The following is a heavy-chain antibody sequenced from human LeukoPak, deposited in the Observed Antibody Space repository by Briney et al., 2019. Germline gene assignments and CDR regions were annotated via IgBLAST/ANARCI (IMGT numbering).Heavy chain of an antibody. CDR2: IYYSGST. CDR3: ARETGSGIMDV. D-gene: IGHD3-10*01. J-gene: IGHJ6*04. V-gene: IGHV4-39*07. Sequence: PSETLSLTCTVSGGSISSSSYYWGWIRQPPGKGLEWIGSIYYSGSTNYNPSLKSRVTISVDTSKNQFSLKLSSVTAADTAVYYCARETGSGIMDVWGKGTTVTVSS. CDR1: GGSISSSSYY.